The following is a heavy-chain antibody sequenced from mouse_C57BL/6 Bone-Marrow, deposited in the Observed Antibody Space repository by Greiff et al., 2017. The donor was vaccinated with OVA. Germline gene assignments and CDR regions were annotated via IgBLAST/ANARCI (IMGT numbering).Heavy chain of an antibody. CDR1: GYTFTSYW. CDR3: ARGDYYGSSWQDY. V-gene: IGHV1-64*01. D-gene: IGHD1-1*01. CDR2: IHPNSGST. Sequence: QVQLQQPGAELVKPGASVKLSCKASGYTFTSYWMHWVKQRPGQGLEWIGMIHPNSGSTNYNEKFKSKATLTVDKSSSPAYMQLSSLTSEESAVYYCARGDYYGSSWQDYWGQGTTLTVSS. J-gene: IGHJ2*01.